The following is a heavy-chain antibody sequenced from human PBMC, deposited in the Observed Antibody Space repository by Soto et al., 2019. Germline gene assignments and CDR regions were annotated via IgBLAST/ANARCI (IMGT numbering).Heavy chain of an antibody. Sequence: PGGSLRLSCAASGFTFSSYAMGWVRQAPGKGLEWVPAISGSGGSTYYADSVKGRFTISRDNSKNTLYLQMNSLRAEDTAVYYCAKEERRYYYYGMDVWGQGTTVTVSS. J-gene: IGHJ6*02. CDR1: GFTFSSYA. V-gene: IGHV3-23*01. CDR3: AKEERRYYYYGMDV. CDR2: ISGSGGST.